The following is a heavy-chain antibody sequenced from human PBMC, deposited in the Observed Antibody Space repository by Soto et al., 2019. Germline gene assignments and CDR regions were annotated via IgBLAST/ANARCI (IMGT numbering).Heavy chain of an antibody. CDR1: GYTFTGYY. CDR2: INPNSGGT. V-gene: IGHV1-2*04. J-gene: IGHJ4*02. Sequence: ASVKVSCKASGYTFTGYYMHWVRQAPGQGLEWMGWINPNSGGTNYAQKFQGWVTMTRDTSISTAYMELSRLRSDDTAVCYCARATMVAVAGTLDYWGQGTLVNVSS. D-gene: IGHD6-19*01. CDR3: ARATMVAVAGTLDY.